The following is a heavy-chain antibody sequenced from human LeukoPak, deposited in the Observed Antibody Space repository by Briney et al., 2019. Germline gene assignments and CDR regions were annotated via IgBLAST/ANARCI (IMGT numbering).Heavy chain of an antibody. V-gene: IGHV4-39*07. CDR2: MYSSGST. J-gene: IGHJ4*02. Sequence: PSETLSLTCTVSGGSISSSSYYWGWIRQPPGKGLEWIGSMYSSGSTYYNPSLKSRVTISVDTSKNQFSLKLSSVTAADTAVYYCAGYCSGGSCSVPFDYWGQGTLVTVSS. D-gene: IGHD2-15*01. CDR1: GGSISSSSYY. CDR3: AGYCSGGSCSVPFDY.